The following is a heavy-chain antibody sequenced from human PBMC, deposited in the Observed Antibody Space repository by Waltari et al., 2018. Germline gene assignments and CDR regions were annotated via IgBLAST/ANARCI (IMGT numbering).Heavy chain of an antibody. V-gene: IGHV1-18*01. CDR3: PRDLHIVLVTASDWHFDL. J-gene: IGHJ2*01. D-gene: IGHD2-21*02. Sequence: QVQLVQSGAEVKKPGASVKVSCKASGYTFTNYGISWVRPAPGQGLEWLGWISVTNGNTNYGQMLPDRVTMTTDTSTSTSYMELRCLRFDVSAVYCCPRDLHIVLVTASDWHFDLWGRGTLVTVSS. CDR1: GYTFTNYG. CDR2: ISVTNGNT.